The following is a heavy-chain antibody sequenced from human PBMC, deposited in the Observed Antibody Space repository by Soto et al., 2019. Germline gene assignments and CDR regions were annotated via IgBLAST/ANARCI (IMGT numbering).Heavy chain of an antibody. D-gene: IGHD6-13*01. V-gene: IGHV1-69*13. CDR2: IIPIFGTA. Sequence: GASVKVSCKASGGTFSSYAISWVRQAPGQGLEWMGGIIPIFGTANYAQKFQGRVTITADESTSTAYMELSSLRSEDTAVYYCALNDIAAAGTYYYCGMDVWGQGTTVTVSS. J-gene: IGHJ6*02. CDR1: GGTFSSYA. CDR3: ALNDIAAAGTYYYCGMDV.